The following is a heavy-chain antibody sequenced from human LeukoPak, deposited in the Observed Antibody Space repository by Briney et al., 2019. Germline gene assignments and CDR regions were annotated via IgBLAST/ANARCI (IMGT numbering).Heavy chain of an antibody. Sequence: GGSLRLSCAASGFTFSSSWMSWVRHAPGEGVEWVANLKQEGGEKYYVDSVKGRFTISRDNAKRSLYLQMNSLGAEDTAVYYCAREWEDSSGWSFDYWGQGTLVTVSS. V-gene: IGHV3-7*03. J-gene: IGHJ4*02. D-gene: IGHD6-19*01. CDR1: GFTFSSSW. CDR2: LKQEGGEK. CDR3: AREWEDSSGWSFDY.